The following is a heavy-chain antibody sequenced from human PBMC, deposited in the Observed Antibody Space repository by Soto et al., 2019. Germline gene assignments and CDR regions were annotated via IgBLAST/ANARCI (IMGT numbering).Heavy chain of an antibody. V-gene: IGHV4-34*01. J-gene: IGHJ4*02. CDR2: INHSGST. Sequence: SETLSLTCAVYGGSFSGYYWSWIRQPPGKGLEWIGEINHSGSTNYNPSLKSRVTISVDTSKNQFSLKLSSVTAADTAVYYCAAGGGLPRYYWGRGTLVTVSS. D-gene: IGHD5-12*01. CDR3: AAGGGLPRYY. CDR1: GGSFSGYY.